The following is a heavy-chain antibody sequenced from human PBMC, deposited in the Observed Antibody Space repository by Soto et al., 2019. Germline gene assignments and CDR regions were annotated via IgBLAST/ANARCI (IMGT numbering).Heavy chain of an antibody. D-gene: IGHD2-21*01. J-gene: IGHJ4*02. CDR3: ASGLSGDKVDQ. V-gene: IGHV4-30-4*01. CDR1: GGSITDGAYY. CDR2: IYNSGNT. Sequence: QVQLQESGPGLVKPSQTLSLTCTVPGGSITDGAYYWSWIRQPPGKGLEWIGHIYNSGNTYNNPSLRSRLTISLDTSKSQFSLNLNSVTAADTAVYYCASGLSGDKVDQWGQGTLVTVSS.